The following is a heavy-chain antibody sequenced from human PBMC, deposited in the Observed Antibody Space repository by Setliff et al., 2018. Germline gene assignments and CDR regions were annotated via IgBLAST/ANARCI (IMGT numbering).Heavy chain of an antibody. D-gene: IGHD6-13*01. Sequence: LRLSCAASGFTFSSYAMSWVRQAPGKGLEWVSAISGSGGSTYYADSVKGRFTISRDNSKNTLYLQMNSLRAEDTAVYYCAKDEGSGYSSSWEGYYGMDVWGQGTTVTVSS. CDR2: ISGSGGST. CDR3: AKDEGSGYSSSWEGYYGMDV. CDR1: GFTFSSYA. V-gene: IGHV3-23*01. J-gene: IGHJ6*02.